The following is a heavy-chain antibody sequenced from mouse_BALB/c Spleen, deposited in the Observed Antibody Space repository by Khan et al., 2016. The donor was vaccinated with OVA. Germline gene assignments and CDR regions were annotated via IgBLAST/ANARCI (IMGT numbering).Heavy chain of an antibody. D-gene: IGHD1-1*01. CDR2: IKYSGST. CDR3: ARAGTKSTVIPNDFDS. V-gene: IGHV3-2*02. Sequence: EVQLQESGPGLVKPSQSLSLTCTVSGYSITSDYAWNWIRQFPGNKLEWMGYIKYSGSTSYNPSLKSRISITRNTLQNQFFLQLSSVTTEDTATYYGARAGTKSTVIPNDFDSWGQGTTLTVSS. J-gene: IGHJ2*01. CDR1: GYSITSDYA.